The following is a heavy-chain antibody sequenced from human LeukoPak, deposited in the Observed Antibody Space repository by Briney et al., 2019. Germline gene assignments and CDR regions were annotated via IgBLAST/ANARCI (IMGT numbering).Heavy chain of an antibody. Sequence: PGGSLRLSCAASGFTFSTYSMNWVRQAPGKGLEWVSSISSSSSYTYYADSVKGRFTISRDNAKNSLYLQMNSLRAGDTAVFYCAKSPEGYCSGGTCHLYFDYWGQGSLVTVSS. CDR3: AKSPEGYCSGGTCHLYFDY. D-gene: IGHD2-15*01. CDR1: GFTFSTYS. V-gene: IGHV3-21*01. J-gene: IGHJ4*02. CDR2: ISSSSSYT.